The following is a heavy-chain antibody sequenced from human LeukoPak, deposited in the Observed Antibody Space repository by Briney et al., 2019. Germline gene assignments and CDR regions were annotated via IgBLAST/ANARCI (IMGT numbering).Heavy chain of an antibody. Sequence: GGSLRLSCAASGFTFTTFGIHWVRQAPAKGLEWVAAISPDGNLEYYKDSANGRFTISRDNSKNMIYLQMSSLRGEDSALYYCAKINNNDDYWGQGTLVTVSS. D-gene: IGHD1/OR15-1a*01. CDR1: GFTFTTFG. CDR3: AKINNNDDY. CDR2: ISPDGNLE. J-gene: IGHJ4*02. V-gene: IGHV3-30*18.